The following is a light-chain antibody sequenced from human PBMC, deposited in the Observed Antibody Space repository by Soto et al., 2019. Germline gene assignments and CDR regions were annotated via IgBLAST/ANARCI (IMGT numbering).Light chain of an antibody. CDR2: EAY. V-gene: IGKV1-5*01. CDR3: QQYESYSPLT. Sequence: DIQMTQSPSILSASVGDRVTITCRARQSIRSWLAWYQQKPGKAPKLLVYEAYSLESGVPSRFSGRRSGTEFTLTIAGLQPEDFATYYCQQYESYSPLTFGGGTKVEIK. J-gene: IGKJ4*01. CDR1: QSIRSW.